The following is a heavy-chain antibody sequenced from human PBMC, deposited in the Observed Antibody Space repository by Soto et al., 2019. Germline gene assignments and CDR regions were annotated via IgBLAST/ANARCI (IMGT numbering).Heavy chain of an antibody. J-gene: IGHJ4*02. V-gene: IGHV2-26*01. CDR2: IFSNDEK. CDR1: GFSLSNARMG. CDR3: ARINDILTGFDY. Sequence: QVTLKESGPVLVKPTETLTLTCTVSGFSLSNARMGVSWIRQPPGKALEWLAHIFSNDEKSYSTSLKSRFTIXKXXSKSQLVLTMTNLDPVDTATYYCARINDILTGFDYWGQGTLVTVSS. D-gene: IGHD3-9*01.